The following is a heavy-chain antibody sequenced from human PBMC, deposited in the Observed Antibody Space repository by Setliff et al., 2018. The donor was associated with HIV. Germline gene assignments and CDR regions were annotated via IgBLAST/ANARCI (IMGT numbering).Heavy chain of an antibody. CDR3: ARGRGVIKEKPFDY. CDR2: IYYNGAT. Sequence: TCTVSGDSILDTSSYWGWFRQSPGKRLEWLGTIYYNGATFDTPSLKNRVTMSVDTSKNQFSLKLSSVTAADTAVYYCARGRGVIKEKPFDYWGHGTLVTVSS. CDR1: GDSILDTSSY. J-gene: IGHJ4*01. D-gene: IGHD3-10*01. V-gene: IGHV4-39*07.